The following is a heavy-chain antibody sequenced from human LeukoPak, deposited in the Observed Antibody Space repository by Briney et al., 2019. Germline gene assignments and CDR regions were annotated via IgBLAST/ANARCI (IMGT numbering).Heavy chain of an antibody. J-gene: IGHJ5*02. Sequence: PSETLSLTCAVYGGSFSGYYWSWIRQPPGKGLEWIGNIDNIGSTYYNPSLQSRVTISVDKSKDQLSLKLNSVTAADTAMYYCARPPGIAAAWFDPWGQGTLVTVSS. CDR2: IDNIGST. CDR1: GGSFSGYY. CDR3: ARPPGIAAAWFDP. V-gene: IGHV4-34*01. D-gene: IGHD6-13*01.